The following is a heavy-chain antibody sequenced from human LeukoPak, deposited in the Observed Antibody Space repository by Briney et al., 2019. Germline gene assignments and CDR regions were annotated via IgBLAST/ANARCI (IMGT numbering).Heavy chain of an antibody. CDR3: ASVTTMIVVVITTPAAADAFEI. V-gene: IGHV1-2*02. Sequence: GASVKVSCKASGYTFTGYYMHWVRQAPGQGLEWMGGINPNSGGTNYAQKFQGRVTMTGETSISTAYMELSSLRSNDPAVYYCASVTTMIVVVITTPAAADAFEIWGQGTMVTVSS. CDR1: GYTFTGYY. J-gene: IGHJ3*02. CDR2: INPNSGGT. D-gene: IGHD3-22*01.